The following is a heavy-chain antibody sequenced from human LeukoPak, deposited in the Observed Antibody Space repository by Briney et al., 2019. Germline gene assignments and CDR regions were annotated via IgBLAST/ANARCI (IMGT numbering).Heavy chain of an antibody. CDR1: GYTFTSYY. CDR2: INPSGGST. V-gene: IGHV1-46*01. J-gene: IGHJ3*02. D-gene: IGHD2-2*01. CDR3: ASRYCSSTSCYLRANDAFDI. Sequence: GASVKVSCKASGYTFTSYYMHWVRQAPGQGLEWMGIINPSGGSTSYAQKLQGRVTMTTDTSTSTAYMELRSLRSDDTAVYYCASRYCSSTSCYLRANDAFDIWGQGTMVTVSS.